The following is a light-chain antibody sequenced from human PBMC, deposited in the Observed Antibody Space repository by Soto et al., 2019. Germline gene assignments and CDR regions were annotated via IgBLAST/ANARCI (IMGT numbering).Light chain of an antibody. CDR1: RSVSSSY. Sequence: MVLTPPAGPLASPPGESATLSCRARRSVSSSYLARYQQKPGQAPRLLIYGASSRATGIPDRFSGSGSGTDFTLTISRLEPEDFAVYYCQQYRSSPLTFGGGTKVEIK. V-gene: IGKV3-20*01. CDR2: GAS. J-gene: IGKJ4*01. CDR3: QQYRSSPLT.